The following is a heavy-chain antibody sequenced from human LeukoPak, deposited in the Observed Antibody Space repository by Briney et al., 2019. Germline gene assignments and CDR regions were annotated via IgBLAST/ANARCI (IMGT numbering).Heavy chain of an antibody. V-gene: IGHV1-2*02. D-gene: IGHD6-6*01. CDR1: GYTFTGYY. CDR3: ARALIAARPGVYYYYGMDV. Sequence: ASVTVSCTASGYTFTGYYMHWVRQAPGQGLEWMGWTNPNSGGTNYAQKFQGRVTMTRDTSISTAYMELSRLRSDDTAVYYCARALIAARPGVYYYYGMDVWGQGTTVTVSS. CDR2: TNPNSGGT. J-gene: IGHJ6*02.